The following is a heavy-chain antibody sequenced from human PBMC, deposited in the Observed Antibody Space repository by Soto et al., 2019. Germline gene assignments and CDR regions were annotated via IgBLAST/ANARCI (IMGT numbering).Heavy chain of an antibody. J-gene: IGHJ6*02. CDR2: IIPIFGTA. Sequence: SVKVSCKASGGTFSSYAISWVRQAPGQGLEWMGGIIPIFGTANYAQKFQGRVTITADKSTSTAYMELSSLRSEDTAVYYCASVEGGGLWRHVDTDMDLYGMDVWGQGTTVTVSS. CDR1: GGTFSSYA. D-gene: IGHD5-18*01. V-gene: IGHV1-69*06. CDR3: ASVEGGGLWRHVDTDMDLYGMDV.